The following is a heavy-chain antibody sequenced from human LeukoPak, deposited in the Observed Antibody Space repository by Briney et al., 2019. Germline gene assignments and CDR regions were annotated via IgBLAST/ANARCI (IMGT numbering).Heavy chain of an antibody. CDR1: VFTFSNYW. D-gene: IGHD3-10*01. CDR2: MRYDGMNE. V-gene: IGHV3-30*02. Sequence: LPGGSLRLSCAASVFTFSNYWMSWVRQAPGKGLEWVAFMRYDGMNEYYADSVKGRFTISRDNSKNTLYLQMNSLRPEDTAAYFCAKARSGVSWAFDIWGQGTMVTVS. J-gene: IGHJ3*02. CDR3: AKARSGVSWAFDI.